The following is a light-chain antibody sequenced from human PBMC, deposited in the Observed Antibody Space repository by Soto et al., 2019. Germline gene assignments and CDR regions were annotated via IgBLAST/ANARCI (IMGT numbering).Light chain of an antibody. J-gene: IGLJ2*01. CDR2: DVS. V-gene: IGLV2-14*03. Sequence: QSALTQPASVSGSPGQSITISCTGTSSDVGGYNYVSWYQHHPGKAPKLIIYDVSNRPSGISNRFSGSKSDNTASLTISGLQAEDEADYYCSSYTSSSTLVVFGGGTKLTVL. CDR1: SSDVGGYNY. CDR3: SSYTSSSTLVV.